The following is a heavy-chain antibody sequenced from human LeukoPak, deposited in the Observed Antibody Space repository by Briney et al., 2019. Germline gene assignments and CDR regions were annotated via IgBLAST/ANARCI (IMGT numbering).Heavy chain of an antibody. J-gene: IGHJ4*02. CDR2: IKQDGSEK. CDR1: GFTFSNYW. D-gene: IGHD3-22*01. CDR3: ARDLGYYDSSGYYHDY. V-gene: IGHV3-7*01. Sequence: GGSLRLSCAASGFTFSNYWMNWVRQAPGQGLEWVANIKQDGSEKYYLDSVKGRFTISRDNAKNSLYLQMNSLRAEDTAMYYCARDLGYYDSSGYYHDYWGQGTLVTVSS.